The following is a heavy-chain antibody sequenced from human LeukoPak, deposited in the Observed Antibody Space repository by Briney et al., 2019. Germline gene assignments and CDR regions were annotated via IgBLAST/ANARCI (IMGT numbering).Heavy chain of an antibody. V-gene: IGHV1-2*04. J-gene: IGHJ4*02. Sequence: GASVKVSCKASGYTFTGHYMHWVRQAPGQGLEWMGWINPNSGGTNYAQKFQGWVTMTRDTSISTAYMELSRLRSDDTAVYYCARDTGSGWPMINYWGQGTLVTVSS. CDR1: GYTFTGHY. CDR3: ARDTGSGWPMINY. D-gene: IGHD6-19*01. CDR2: INPNSGGT.